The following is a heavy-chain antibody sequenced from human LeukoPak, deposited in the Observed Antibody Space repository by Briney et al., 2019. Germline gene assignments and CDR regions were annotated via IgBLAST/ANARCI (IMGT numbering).Heavy chain of an antibody. CDR3: ARDQTVTTERYDYYYYYGMDV. J-gene: IGHJ6*02. D-gene: IGHD4-11*01. CDR1: GFTFSSYA. V-gene: IGHV3-30-3*01. CDR2: ISYDGSNK. Sequence: PGGSLRLSCAASGFTFSSYAMHSVRQAPGKGREWVAVISYDGSNKYYADSVKGRFTISRDNSKNTLYLQMNSLRAEDTAVYYCARDQTVTTERYDYYYYYGMDVWGQGTTVTVSS.